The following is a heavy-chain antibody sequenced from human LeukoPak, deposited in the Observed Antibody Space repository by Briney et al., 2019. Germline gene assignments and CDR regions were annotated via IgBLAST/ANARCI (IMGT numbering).Heavy chain of an antibody. J-gene: IGHJ4*02. V-gene: IGHV4-34*01. D-gene: IGHD3-16*02. CDR1: GGSFSGYY. CDR3: ARGSYDYVWGSYRFFDY. Sequence: SETLSLTCAVYGGSFSGYYWSWIRQPPGKGLEWSGEINHSGSTNYNPSLKSRVTISVDTSKNQFSLKLSSVTAADTAVYYCARGSYDYVWGSYRFFDYWGQGTLVTVSS. CDR2: INHSGST.